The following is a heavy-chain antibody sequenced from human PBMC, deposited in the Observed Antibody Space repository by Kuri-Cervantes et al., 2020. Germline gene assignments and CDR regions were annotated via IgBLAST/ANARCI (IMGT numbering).Heavy chain of an antibody. D-gene: IGHD4-17*01. V-gene: IGHV3-74*01. J-gene: IGHJ4*02. CDR3: ATGNGDSRYYFDC. CDR2: INTYGSGT. Sequence: GESLKISCAASGFSFEDYAMHWVRQVPGKGLMWVSRINTYGSGTTYADSVKGRFTISRDNAKNTLYLQMNNLRVEDTAVYYCATGNGDSRYYFDCWGQGTLVTVSS. CDR1: GFSFEDYA.